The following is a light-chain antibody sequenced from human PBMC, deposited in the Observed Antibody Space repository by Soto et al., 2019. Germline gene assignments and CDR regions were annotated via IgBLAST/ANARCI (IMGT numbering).Light chain of an antibody. CDR3: QQHNPSSPYT. CDR2: DAS. J-gene: IGKJ2*01. CDR1: QSITNC. V-gene: IGKV1-5*03. Sequence: DIQMTQSPSTLSASVGDRVTITCRASQSITNCLAWYQQKPGKAPKLLIFDASSLRSGVPSRFSGSGSGKEFTLTISGLLPEDFATYYCQQHNPSSPYTFGQGTKLEIK.